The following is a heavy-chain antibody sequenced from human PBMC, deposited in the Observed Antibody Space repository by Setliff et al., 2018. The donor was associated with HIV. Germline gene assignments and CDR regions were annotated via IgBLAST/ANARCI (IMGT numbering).Heavy chain of an antibody. CDR2: IHTSGNT. Sequence: SETLSLTCTVSGGSISSGDYYWTWIRQPAGKGLQWIGRIHTSGNTNYNPSLKSRVTISVDTSKSQFSLKLSSLTAADTAVYYCARDRRDDYYLTAYFDSLGQGTLVTVSS. J-gene: IGHJ4*02. D-gene: IGHD1-26*01. V-gene: IGHV4-61*02. CDR1: GGSISSGDYY. CDR3: ARDRRDDYYLTAYFDS.